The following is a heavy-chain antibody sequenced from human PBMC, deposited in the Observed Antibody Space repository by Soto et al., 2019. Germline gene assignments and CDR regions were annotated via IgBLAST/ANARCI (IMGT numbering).Heavy chain of an antibody. Sequence: QVTLKESGPVLVKPTETLTLTCTVSGFSLSNARMGVSWIRQPPGKALEWLAHIFSNDEKSYSTSLKSRLTITKDNTKSQVVLTMPNMDPVDTATYYCARILEQQLDNRFDPWGQGTLVTVSS. CDR3: ARILEQQLDNRFDP. V-gene: IGHV2-26*01. J-gene: IGHJ5*02. CDR1: GFSLSNARMG. CDR2: IFSNDEK. D-gene: IGHD6-13*01.